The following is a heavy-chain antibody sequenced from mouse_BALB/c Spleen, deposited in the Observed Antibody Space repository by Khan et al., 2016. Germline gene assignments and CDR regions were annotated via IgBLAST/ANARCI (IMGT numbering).Heavy chain of an antibody. CDR2: IWAGGST. CDR1: VFSLTSYG. V-gene: IGHV2-9*02. CDR3: ARGGYGYGYAMDY. D-gene: IGHD2-2*01. Sequence: VQLQESGPGLVAPSQSLSITCTVSVFSLTSYGVHWVRQPPGKGLEWLGVIWAGGSTNYNSALMSRLSISKANSKSHVFFKMNSLQTDDTAMYYCARGGYGYGYAMDYWGQGTSGTVST. J-gene: IGHJ4*01.